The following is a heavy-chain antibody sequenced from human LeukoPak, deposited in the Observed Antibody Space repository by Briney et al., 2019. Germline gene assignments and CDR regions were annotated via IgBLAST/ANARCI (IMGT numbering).Heavy chain of an antibody. CDR2: IIPILGIA. D-gene: IGHD3-22*01. Sequence: EASVKVSCKASGGTFSSYAISWVRQVPGQGLEWMGRIIPILGIANYAQKFQGRVTITADKSTRTAYMELSSLRSEDTAVYYCARARPNDYYDSSGPFDYWGQGTLVTVSS. V-gene: IGHV1-69*04. J-gene: IGHJ4*02. CDR1: GGTFSSYA. CDR3: ARARPNDYYDSSGPFDY.